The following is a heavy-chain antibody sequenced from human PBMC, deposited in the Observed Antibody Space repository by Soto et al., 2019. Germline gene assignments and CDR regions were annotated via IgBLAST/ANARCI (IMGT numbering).Heavy chain of an antibody. CDR2: IIPIFGTV. J-gene: IGHJ5*02. Sequence: QVQLVQSGAEVKRPGSSVKVSCKASGGTFNNFAISWVRQAPGQGLEWMGGIIPIFGTVNYAQKFQGRVTITADESTSTAYMELSSLRSQDTAVYYCARVESAYFDSSGYYWFDPWGQGTLVTVSS. V-gene: IGHV1-69*01. CDR3: ARVESAYFDSSGYYWFDP. D-gene: IGHD3-22*01. CDR1: GGTFNNFA.